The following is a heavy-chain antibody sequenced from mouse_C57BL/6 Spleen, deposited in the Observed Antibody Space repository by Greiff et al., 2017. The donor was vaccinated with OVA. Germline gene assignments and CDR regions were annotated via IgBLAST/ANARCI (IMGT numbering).Heavy chain of an antibody. CDR1: GYTFTDYE. CDR2: IDPETGGT. V-gene: IGHV1-15*01. CDR3: TRAHGSSYEWYFDV. Sequence: QVQLQQSGAELVRPGASVTLSCKASGYTFTDYEMHWVKQTPVHGLEWIGAIDPETGGTAYNQKFKGKAILTADKSSSTAYLELRSLTYEDSAVYYCTRAHGSSYEWYFDVWGTGTTVTVSS. D-gene: IGHD1-1*01. J-gene: IGHJ1*03.